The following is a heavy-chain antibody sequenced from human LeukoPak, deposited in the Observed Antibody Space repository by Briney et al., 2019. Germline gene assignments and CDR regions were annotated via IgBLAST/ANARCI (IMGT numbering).Heavy chain of an antibody. Sequence: GGSLRLSCAASGFTVSSNYMSWVRQAPGKGLEWVSVIYSGGSTYYADSVKGRFTISRDNSKNTLYLQMNSLRAEDAAVYYCARAQTLHMYSSSPVFVDVWGQGTTVTVSS. D-gene: IGHD6-13*01. J-gene: IGHJ6*02. CDR3: ARAQTLHMYSSSPVFVDV. CDR2: IYSGGST. CDR1: GFTVSSNY. V-gene: IGHV3-53*01.